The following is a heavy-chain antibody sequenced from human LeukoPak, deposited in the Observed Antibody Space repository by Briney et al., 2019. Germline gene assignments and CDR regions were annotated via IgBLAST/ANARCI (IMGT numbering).Heavy chain of an antibody. CDR3: ARTIAAADEAFDH. Sequence: TGGSLRLSCAVSGLSVSSYYMSWVRQAPGKGLEWVSIIYSGDNAHYADSVKGRFTISRDNSKNTLYLQMNNLRAEDTAVYYCARTIAAADEAFDHWGQGTLVTVSS. J-gene: IGHJ4*02. V-gene: IGHV3-53*01. CDR1: GLSVSSYY. CDR2: IYSGDNA. D-gene: IGHD6-13*01.